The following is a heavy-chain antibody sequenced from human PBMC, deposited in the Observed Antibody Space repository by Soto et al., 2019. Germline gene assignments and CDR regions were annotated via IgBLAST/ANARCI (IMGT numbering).Heavy chain of an antibody. V-gene: IGHV1-69*06. CDR3: AKLTYDYDSRGYYLDGMDV. Sequence: QVQLVPSGAEVKKPGSSVKVSCKASGGTFSSYAISWVRQAPGQGLEWMGGIIPIFGTANYAQKFQGRVTITAAKSTSTAYMELSSLRSADTAVYYCAKLTYDYDSRGYYLDGMDVCGQGTTVTVSS. D-gene: IGHD3-22*01. J-gene: IGHJ6*02. CDR1: GGTFSSYA. CDR2: IIPIFGTA.